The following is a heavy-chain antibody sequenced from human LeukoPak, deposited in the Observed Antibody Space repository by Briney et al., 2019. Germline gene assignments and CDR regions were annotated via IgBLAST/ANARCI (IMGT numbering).Heavy chain of an antibody. CDR3: AIVNVYHWNYGWFDP. Sequence: SVKVSCKASGGTFSSYAITWVRQAPGQGLEWMGGIIPIFATANYAQKFQGRVTITADESTTTAYMELSSLRSEDTAVYYCAIVNVYHWNYGWFDPWGQGTLVTVSS. CDR1: GGTFSSYA. D-gene: IGHD1-7*01. J-gene: IGHJ5*02. CDR2: IIPIFATA. V-gene: IGHV1-69*13.